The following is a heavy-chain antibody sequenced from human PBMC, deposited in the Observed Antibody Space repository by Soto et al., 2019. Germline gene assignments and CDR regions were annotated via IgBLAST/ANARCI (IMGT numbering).Heavy chain of an antibody. Sequence: SETLSLTCAVSGGSSSGSTYSWSWIRQPPGKGLEWIGYIYDSGNTYYNPSLKSQFSISVDRSKNQFSLKLSSVTAADTAVYYCACGKGAAAGHSNFDYWGQGALVTVSS. CDR2: IYDSGNT. CDR1: GGSSSGSTYS. V-gene: IGHV4-30-2*01. J-gene: IGHJ4*02. CDR3: ACGKGAAAGHSNFDY. D-gene: IGHD2-21*01.